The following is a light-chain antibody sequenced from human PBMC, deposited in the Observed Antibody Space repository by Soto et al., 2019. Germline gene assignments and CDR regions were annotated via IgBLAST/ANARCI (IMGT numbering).Light chain of an antibody. CDR2: ATS. J-gene: IGKJ5*01. Sequence: DIQMTQSPSSLSASVGDSVTITCRTSQTVSTYLNWYQQKPGKAPRLLIYATSSLQSGVPSTFSGSGSGTDFTLTISRLEPEDFAVYYCQHYVTSSITSGQGTRLAIK. CDR3: QHYVTSSIT. V-gene: IGKV1-39*01. CDR1: QTVSTY.